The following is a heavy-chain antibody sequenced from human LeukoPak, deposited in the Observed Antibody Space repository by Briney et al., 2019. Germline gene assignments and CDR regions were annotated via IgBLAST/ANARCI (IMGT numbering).Heavy chain of an antibody. V-gene: IGHV1-2*06. D-gene: IGHD6-6*01. CDR3: AKRSDSTSYYYYGMDV. Sequence: GASVKVSCKASGYNFAGYYIHWVRQPPGQGLEWLGRINPDSGDTNYAQKFQGRVTMMRDTSSSTAYMELSRLRSDDTAVYYCAKRSDSTSYYYYGMDVWGQGTTVTVSS. CDR1: GYNFAGYY. J-gene: IGHJ6*02. CDR2: INPDSGDT.